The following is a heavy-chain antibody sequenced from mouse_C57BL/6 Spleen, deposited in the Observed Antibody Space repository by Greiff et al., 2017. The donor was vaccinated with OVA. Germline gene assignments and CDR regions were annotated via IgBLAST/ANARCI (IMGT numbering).Heavy chain of an antibody. V-gene: IGHV5-4*03. CDR1: GFTFSSYA. CDR3: ARKGAYYGSSHWYVDV. CDR2: ISDGGSYT. D-gene: IGHD1-1*01. Sequence: EVKLVESGGGLVKPGGSLKLSCAASGFTFSSYAMSWVRQTPEKRLEWVATISDGGSYTYYPDNVKGRFTISRDNAKNNLYLQMSHLKSEDTAMYYCARKGAYYGSSHWYVDVWGTGTTVTVSS. J-gene: IGHJ1*03.